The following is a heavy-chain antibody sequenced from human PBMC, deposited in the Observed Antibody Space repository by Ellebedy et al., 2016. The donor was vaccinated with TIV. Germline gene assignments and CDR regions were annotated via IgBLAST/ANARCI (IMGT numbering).Heavy chain of an antibody. Sequence: SETLSLXXTASGGSVSSRSYYWSWIRQPPGKGLEWIGYIYYSGSTKYNPSLKSRLTISADTSKKHFSLKLNSVTAADTAVYYCTYGVNSDAFDIWGHGTMVTVSS. CDR2: IYYSGST. J-gene: IGHJ3*02. CDR3: TYGVNSDAFDI. D-gene: IGHD4-23*01. V-gene: IGHV4-61*03. CDR1: GGSVSSRSYY.